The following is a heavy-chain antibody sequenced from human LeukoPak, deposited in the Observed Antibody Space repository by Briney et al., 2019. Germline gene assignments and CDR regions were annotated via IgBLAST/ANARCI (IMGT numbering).Heavy chain of an antibody. J-gene: IGHJ5*02. D-gene: IGHD6-13*01. V-gene: IGHV3-7*01. CDR3: ARDPRRFFIAAAGSNWFDP. CDR2: IKQDGSEK. CDR1: GFTFSSYW. Sequence: GGSLRLSCAASGFTFSSYWMSWVRQAPGKGLEWVANIKQDGSEKYYVDSVKGRFTISRDNAKNSLYLQMNSLRAEDTAVYYCARDPRRFFIAAAGSNWFDPWGQGTLVTVSS.